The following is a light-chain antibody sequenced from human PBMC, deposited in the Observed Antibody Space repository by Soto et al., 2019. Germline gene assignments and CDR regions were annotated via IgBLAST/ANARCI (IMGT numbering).Light chain of an antibody. CDR2: KAS. J-gene: IGKJ2*02. CDR1: QSISSW. Sequence: DIQMTQSPSTLSASVGDRVTIACRASQSISSWLAWYQQKPGKAPKLLIYKASNLESGVPSRFSGSGSGTEFTLTISSLQHDDFATYYCQQYSSCCTFGQGTKLEIK. V-gene: IGKV1-5*03. CDR3: QQYSSCCT.